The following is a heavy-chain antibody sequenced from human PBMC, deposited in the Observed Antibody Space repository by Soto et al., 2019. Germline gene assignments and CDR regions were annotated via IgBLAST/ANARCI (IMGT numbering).Heavy chain of an antibody. D-gene: IGHD2-2*01. V-gene: IGHV3-21*01. CDR1: GFMFSSYT. Sequence: GGSLRLSCTASGFMFSSYTMNWVRQAPGKGLEWVSAVSFRGDIYYADSLEGRFTISRDDAKNSLYLQMNSLRAEDTAVYYCARGCSSASCYYYWGQGTLVTVSS. CDR3: ARGCSSASCYYY. J-gene: IGHJ4*02. CDR2: VSFRGDI.